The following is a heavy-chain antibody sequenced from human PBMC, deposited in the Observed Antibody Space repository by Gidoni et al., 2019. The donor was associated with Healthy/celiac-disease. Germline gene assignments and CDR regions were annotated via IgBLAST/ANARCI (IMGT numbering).Heavy chain of an antibody. CDR2: ISYDGSNK. J-gene: IGHJ4*02. CDR1: GFTFSSSG. V-gene: IGHV3-30*18. Sequence: QVQLVESGGGVVQPGRSLRLSCAASGFTFSSSGMHWVRQAPGKGLEWVAVISYDGSNKYYADSVKGRFTISRDNSKNTLYLQMNSLRAEDTAVYYCAKTHSSGWYGEYYFDYWGQGTLVTVSS. D-gene: IGHD6-19*01. CDR3: AKTHSSGWYGEYYFDY.